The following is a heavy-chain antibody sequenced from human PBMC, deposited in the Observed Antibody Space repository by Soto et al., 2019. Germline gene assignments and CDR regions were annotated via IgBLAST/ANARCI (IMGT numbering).Heavy chain of an antibody. CDR3: ARALSTGYDSYYFDY. D-gene: IGHD3-22*01. Sequence: PSETLSLTCSVSGYLISSGYYWGWVRQTPGKGLEWLGSIDYSGKTYKNPSLKSRVSASVDLSQNQFSLNLRSVTAADTAVYFCARALSTGYDSYYFDYWGQGTLVTVSS. J-gene: IGHJ4*02. V-gene: IGHV4-38-2*02. CDR2: IDYSGKT. CDR1: GYLISSGYY.